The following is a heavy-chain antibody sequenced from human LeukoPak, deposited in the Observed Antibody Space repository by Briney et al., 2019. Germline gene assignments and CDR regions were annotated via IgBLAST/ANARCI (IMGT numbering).Heavy chain of an antibody. CDR2: IYHTGST. CDR3: ASRKLGNDY. V-gene: IGHV4-59*02. D-gene: IGHD7-27*01. J-gene: IGHJ4*02. Sequence: PSETLSLTCTISGGSVSDYYWSWVRQSPGKGLEWLGYIYHTGSTSYSPSLKSRVTISADTSQNQFSLKLSSVTAADTAVYYCASRKLGNDYWGQGTLVTVSS. CDR1: GGSVSDYY.